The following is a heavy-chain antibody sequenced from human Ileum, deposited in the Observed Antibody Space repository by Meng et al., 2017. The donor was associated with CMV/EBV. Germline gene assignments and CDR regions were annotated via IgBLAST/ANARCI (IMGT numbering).Heavy chain of an antibody. CDR1: GFTFNSFA. D-gene: IGHD3-16*01. CDR2: ISDSGGNT. V-gene: IGHV3-23*01. Sequence: CAASGFTFNSFAMAWVRQAPGKGLEWVSRISDSGGNTNYADSVKGRFTISRDNSKNMLHLQMNSLRAEDTAVYFCVKEQTYSYAAFDFWGQGTLVTVSS. CDR3: VKEQTYSYAAFDF. J-gene: IGHJ4*02.